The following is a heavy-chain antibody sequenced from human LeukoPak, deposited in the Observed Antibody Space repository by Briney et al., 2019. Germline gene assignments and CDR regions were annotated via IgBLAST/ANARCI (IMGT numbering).Heavy chain of an antibody. D-gene: IGHD2-8*02. J-gene: IGHJ4*02. CDR2: IAHHGNNK. Sequence: GGSLRLSCGASGFTFSSSAMHWVRQGPGKGLEWVAYIAHHGNNKYYADSVKGRFTISRDNSKGSLYLQMNSLRADDTAVYCCAKDGSWSCTDWGQGTLVRVSS. V-gene: IGHV3-30*02. CDR3: AKDGSWSCTD. CDR1: GFTFSSSA.